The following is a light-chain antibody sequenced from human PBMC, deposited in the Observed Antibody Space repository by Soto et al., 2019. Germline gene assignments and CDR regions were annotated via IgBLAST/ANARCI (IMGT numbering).Light chain of an antibody. CDR2: GAS. J-gene: IGKJ1*01. CDR1: QSVSSTY. Sequence: ETVLTQSPGSLSLSPGETATLSCRANQSVSSTYLAWYQQKPGQAPRVLIYGASSRATGIPDRFSGSGSGTYFTLTISRPEPEDFPVYYCHQCGNSWWTFGQGTKVEIK. CDR3: HQCGNSWWT. V-gene: IGKV3-20*01.